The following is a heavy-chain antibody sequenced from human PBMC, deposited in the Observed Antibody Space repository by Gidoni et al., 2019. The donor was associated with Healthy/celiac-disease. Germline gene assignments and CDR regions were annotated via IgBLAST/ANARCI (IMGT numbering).Heavy chain of an antibody. CDR1: GGTFSSYA. CDR3: AREKVVPAAMDYYYYYGMDV. J-gene: IGHJ6*02. CDR2: IIPIMGTA. Sequence: QVQLVQSGAEVKKPGSSVKVSCKASGGTFSSYAIRWVRQAPGQWLEWRGGIIPIMGTANYAQKFQGRGTITADESTSTAYMELSSLRSEDTAVYYCAREKVVPAAMDYYYYYGMDVWGQGTTVTVSS. D-gene: IGHD2-2*01. V-gene: IGHV1-69*01.